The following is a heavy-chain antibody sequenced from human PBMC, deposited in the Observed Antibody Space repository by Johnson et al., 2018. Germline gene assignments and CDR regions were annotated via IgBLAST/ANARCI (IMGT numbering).Heavy chain of an antibody. V-gene: IGHV3-30-3*01. CDR2: ISEDGTNK. D-gene: IGHD2-2*02. Sequence: QVQLVQSGGGVVQPGRSLRLSCTASGFTFSNYAIHWVRQAPGEGLAWVAVISEDGTNKYYADSVKGRFTISRDNSKNTLYLQMNSLRAEDTAVYYCAKDRVVVVPAAIYYYGMDVWGQGTTVTVSS. CDR3: AKDRVVVVPAAIYYYGMDV. J-gene: IGHJ6*02. CDR1: GFTFSNYA.